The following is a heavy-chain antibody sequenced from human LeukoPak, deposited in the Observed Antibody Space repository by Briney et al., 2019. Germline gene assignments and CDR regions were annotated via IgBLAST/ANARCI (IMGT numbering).Heavy chain of an antibody. J-gene: IGHJ4*02. Sequence: GGSLRLSCAVSGFTLSDYWMRWVRQAPGKGLEWVAAINKDGSEIQYVNSVKGRFTISRDNARNSVYLQMTSLGAEDTAVYYCATYTQHFGAPGGADYWGLGTLVTVS. D-gene: IGHD2-8*02. CDR1: GFTLSDYW. V-gene: IGHV3-7*01. CDR2: INKDGSEI. CDR3: ATYTQHFGAPGGADY.